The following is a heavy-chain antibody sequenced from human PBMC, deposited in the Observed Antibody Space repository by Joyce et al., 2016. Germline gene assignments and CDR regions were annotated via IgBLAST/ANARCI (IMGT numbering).Heavy chain of an antibody. CDR2: ITNSGAT. CDR3: ARSQWLAPLMY. CDR1: SGPFSGFF. V-gene: IGHV4-34*02. J-gene: IGHJ4*02. Sequence: QVQLQQWGAGLLKTSEILSLTCVVYSGPFSGFFWSWVRQPPGKGLEWIGDITNSGATHYNPSLKSRLTMSVDTSRKEFSLKLSSVTVADTAIYYCARSQWLAPLMYWGQGTPVTVSS. D-gene: IGHD6-19*01.